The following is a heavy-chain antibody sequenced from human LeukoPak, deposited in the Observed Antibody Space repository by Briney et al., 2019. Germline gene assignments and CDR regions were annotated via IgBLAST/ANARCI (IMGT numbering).Heavy chain of an antibody. CDR3: ARDRSGWYDFDY. CDR1: GFTFSSYA. D-gene: IGHD6-19*01. CDR2: ISYDGSNK. J-gene: IGHJ4*02. V-gene: IGHV3-30-3*01. Sequence: GGSLRLSCAASGFTFSSYAMHWVRQAPGKGLEWVAVISYDGSNKYYADSVKGRFTISRDSSKNTLYLQMNSLRAEDTAVYYCARDRSGWYDFDYWGQGTLVTVSS.